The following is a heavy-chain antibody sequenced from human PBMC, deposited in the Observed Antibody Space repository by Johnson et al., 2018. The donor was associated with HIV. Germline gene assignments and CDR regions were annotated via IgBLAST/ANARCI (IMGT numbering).Heavy chain of an antibody. CDR3: ARGRVSMKVVDLRGGGFDF. D-gene: IGHD3-22*01. V-gene: IGHV3-30*04. CDR2: ISYDGSNK. Sequence: QVQLVESGGGVVQPGRSLRLSCAASGFTFSSYAMHWVRQAPGKGLEWVAVISYDGSNKYYADSVKGRFTISRDNSKNTLYLQMNSLRVEDTALYLCARGRVSMKVVDLRGGGFDFWGQGTKVTVSS. CDR1: GFTFSSYA. J-gene: IGHJ3*01.